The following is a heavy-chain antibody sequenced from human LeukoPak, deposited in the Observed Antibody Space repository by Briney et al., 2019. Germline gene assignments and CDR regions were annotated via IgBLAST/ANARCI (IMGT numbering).Heavy chain of an antibody. J-gene: IGHJ6*03. Sequence: SETLSLTCTVSGGSISSYHWSWIRQPPGKGLEWIGYIYYSGSTNYNPSLKSRVTISVDTSKNQFSLKLSSVTAADTAVYYCARDRSSPSGYYYYMDVWGKGTTVTVSS. D-gene: IGHD6-13*01. CDR3: ARDRSSPSGYYYYMDV. CDR2: IYYSGST. CDR1: GGSISSYH. V-gene: IGHV4-59*01.